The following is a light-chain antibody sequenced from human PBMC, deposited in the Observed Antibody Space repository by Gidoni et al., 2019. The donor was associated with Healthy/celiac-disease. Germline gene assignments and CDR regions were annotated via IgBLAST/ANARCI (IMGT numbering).Light chain of an antibody. CDR2: GKN. CDR1: SRRSYY. V-gene: IGLV3-19*01. Sequence: SSDLPQDTAVSVALAQTVRITCQGDSRRSYYASWYQQKPGQAPVLVIYGKNNRPSGIPDRFSGSSSGNTASLTIPGAQAEDEADYYCNSRDSSGNHLGVFGGGTKLTVL. CDR3: NSRDSSGNHLGV. J-gene: IGLJ2*01.